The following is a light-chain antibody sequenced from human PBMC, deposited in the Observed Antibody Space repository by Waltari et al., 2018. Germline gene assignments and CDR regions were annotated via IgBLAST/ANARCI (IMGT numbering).Light chain of an antibody. J-gene: IGKJ1*01. V-gene: IGKV2-30*01. CDR3: MQGSHWPWT. CDR2: RVS. CDR1: QTLVASDGNTF. Sequence: DVGMTQSQLPLPVTLGHPPSISCGSSQTLVASDGNTFFNWFQQRPGQSPRRLFYRVSKRDSGVPDRFSGSGSGTDFTLRITRVEAEDVGVYYCMQGSHWPWTFGQGTKVEIK.